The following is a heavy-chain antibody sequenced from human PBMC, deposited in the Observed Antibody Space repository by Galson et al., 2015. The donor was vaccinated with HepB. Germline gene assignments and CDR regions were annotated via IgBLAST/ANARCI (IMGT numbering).Heavy chain of an antibody. CDR2: IYYSGST. CDR3: ARDNGIAVVPAANSPDAFDI. J-gene: IGHJ3*02. D-gene: IGHD2-2*01. CDR1: GGAISSSSYY. V-gene: IGHV4-39*07. Sequence: ETLSLTCTVSGGAISSSSYYWGWIRQPPGQGLEWIGSIYYSGSTYYNPSLKSRVTISVDTSKNQFSLKLSSVTAADTAVYYCARDNGIAVVPAANSPDAFDIWGQGTMVTVSS.